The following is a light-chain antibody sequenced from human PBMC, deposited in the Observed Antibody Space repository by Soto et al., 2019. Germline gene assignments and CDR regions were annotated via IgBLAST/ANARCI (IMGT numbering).Light chain of an antibody. CDR2: DVS. CDR1: SSDVGGYNY. Sequence: QSALTQPRSVSGSPGQSVTISCTGTSSDVGGYNYVSWYQQHPGKAPKLMIYDVSKRPSGVPDRFSGSKSGNTASRTISGLQAEDEADYYCCSYAGSYSYVFGTGTKLTVL. J-gene: IGLJ1*01. V-gene: IGLV2-11*01. CDR3: CSYAGSYSYV.